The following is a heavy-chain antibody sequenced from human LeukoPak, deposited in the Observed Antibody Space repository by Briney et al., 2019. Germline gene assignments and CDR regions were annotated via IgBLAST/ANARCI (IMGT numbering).Heavy chain of an antibody. Sequence: SVKVSCKASGGTFSSYAISWVRQAPGQGLEWMGRIIPIFGTANYAQKFQGRVTITTDESTSTAYTELSSLRSEDTAVYYCARVIWDSGSYHDAFDIWGQGTMVTVPS. D-gene: IGHD1-26*01. CDR3: ARVIWDSGSYHDAFDI. CDR2: IIPIFGTA. J-gene: IGHJ3*02. CDR1: GGTFSSYA. V-gene: IGHV1-69*05.